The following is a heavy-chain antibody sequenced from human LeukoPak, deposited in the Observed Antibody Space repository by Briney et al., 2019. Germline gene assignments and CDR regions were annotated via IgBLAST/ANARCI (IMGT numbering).Heavy chain of an antibody. CDR1: GGSISSSSYY. CDR3: ARPTTYYDFWGGYSGPSAFDI. Sequence: KPSETLSLTCTVSGGSISSSSYYWGWIRQPPGKGLEWIGSIYYSGSTYYNPSLKSRVTISVDTSKNQFSLKLSSVTAADTAVYYCARPTTYYDFWGGYSGPSAFDIWGQGTMVTVSS. CDR2: IYYSGST. J-gene: IGHJ3*02. D-gene: IGHD3-3*01. V-gene: IGHV4-39*01.